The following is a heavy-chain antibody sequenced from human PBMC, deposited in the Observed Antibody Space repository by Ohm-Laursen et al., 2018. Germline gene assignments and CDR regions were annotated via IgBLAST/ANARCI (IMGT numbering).Heavy chain of an antibody. CDR1: GYTLTELS. D-gene: IGHD4-17*01. J-gene: IGHJ3*02. CDR2: FDPEDGET. V-gene: IGHV1-24*01. Sequence: ASVKVSCKVSGYTLTELSMHWVRQAPGKGLEWMGGFDPEDGETIYAQKFQGRVTMTEDTSTDTAYMELSSLRSEDTAVYYCATTYGDYVPDAFDIWGQGTMVTVSS. CDR3: ATTYGDYVPDAFDI.